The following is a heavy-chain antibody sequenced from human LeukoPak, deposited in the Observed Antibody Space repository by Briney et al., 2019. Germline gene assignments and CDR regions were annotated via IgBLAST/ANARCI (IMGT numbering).Heavy chain of an antibody. J-gene: IGHJ4*02. CDR2: IYYSGST. Sequence: PSETLSLTCTVSGVSISSYYWSWIRQPPGKGLEWIWYIYYSGSTSHSPSLKSRVTMSIDTSKNQFSLKLSSVTAADTAVYYCARDLELERNRWNYFESWGQGTLVTVSS. V-gene: IGHV4-59*01. CDR3: ARDLELERNRWNYFES. CDR1: GVSISSYY. D-gene: IGHD1-1*01.